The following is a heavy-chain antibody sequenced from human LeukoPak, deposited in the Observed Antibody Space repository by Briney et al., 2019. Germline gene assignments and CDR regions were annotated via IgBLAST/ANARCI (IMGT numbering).Heavy chain of an antibody. D-gene: IGHD3-10*01. J-gene: IGHJ5*02. CDR1: GASISSTKW. V-gene: IGHV4/OR15-8*01. CDR2: ISHSGST. CDR3: ARGHGGGGSSDWFDP. Sequence: SETLSLTCVVSGASISSTKWWSWVRQPPGKGLEWIGEISHSGSTNYNPSLESRVTISVDKSKNHFSLNLSPMTAADTAVYYCARGHGGGGSSDWFDPWSHGTLVTVSS.